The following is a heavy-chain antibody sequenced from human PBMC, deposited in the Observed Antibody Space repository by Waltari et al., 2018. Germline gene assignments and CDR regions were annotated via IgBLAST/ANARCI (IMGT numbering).Heavy chain of an antibody. J-gene: IGHJ6*03. Sequence: QVQLQESGPGLVKPSETLSLTCTVSGGPSISYYWCWIRQPAGKGREWIGRIYPGATPYYNPSLQTRIMMSVDTSQNQFSLKLSSVTAADTAVYYCARIYGSGTFIYMDVWGKGTTVTVSS. V-gene: IGHV4-4*07. D-gene: IGHD3-10*01. CDR2: IYPGATP. CDR3: ARIYGSGTFIYMDV. CDR1: GGPSISYY.